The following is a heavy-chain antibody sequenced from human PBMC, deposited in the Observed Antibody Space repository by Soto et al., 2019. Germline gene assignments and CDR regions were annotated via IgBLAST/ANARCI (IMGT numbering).Heavy chain of an antibody. D-gene: IGHD3-16*02. V-gene: IGHV3-53*04. CDR3: ARDHRYRDNWAFDY. Sequence: PGESLKISCAASGFTVSSNYMSWVRQAPGKGLEWVSVIYSGGSTYYADSVKGRFTISRHNSKNTLYLLMNSLRAEDTAVYYCARDHRYRDNWAFDYWGQGAQVTVSS. CDR1: GFTVSSNY. CDR2: IYSGGST. J-gene: IGHJ4*02.